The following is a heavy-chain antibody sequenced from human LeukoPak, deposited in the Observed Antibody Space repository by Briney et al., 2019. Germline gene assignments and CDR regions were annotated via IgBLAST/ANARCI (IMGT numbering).Heavy chain of an antibody. J-gene: IGHJ3*02. V-gene: IGHV5-51*01. Sequence: PGESLKISCKASGNTLSSYWIGWVRQKPGKGLEWMGIIYPHDSDTRYGPSFQGQVTISIDKSIGTAFLQWSSLKASDTAMYYCARHPCVGDCYIDIWGQGTMVTVSS. CDR2: IYPHDSDT. CDR1: GNTLSSYW. CDR3: ARHPCVGDCYIDI. D-gene: IGHD2-21*02.